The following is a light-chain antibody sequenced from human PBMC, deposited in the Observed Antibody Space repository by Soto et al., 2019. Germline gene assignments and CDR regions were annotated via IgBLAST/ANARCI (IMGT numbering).Light chain of an antibody. Sequence: EIVLTQSPGTLSLSPGQRATLSCRASQSVSNNYLAWYQQKPRQAPRLLIYGASNRATGIPDTFSGSGSGTDFTLIINRLEPEDVAIYYCQQYGGSPRITCGQGTRLEIK. J-gene: IGKJ5*01. CDR3: QQYGGSPRIT. CDR1: QSVSNNY. CDR2: GAS. V-gene: IGKV3-20*01.